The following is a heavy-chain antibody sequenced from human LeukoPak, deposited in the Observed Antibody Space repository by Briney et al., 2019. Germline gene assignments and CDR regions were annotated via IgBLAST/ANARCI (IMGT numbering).Heavy chain of an antibody. V-gene: IGHV4-31*03. CDR1: GGSISSGGYY. CDR3: ARTYCGGDCYFPYYYYYNYMDV. Sequence: PSQTLSLTCTVSGGSISSGGYYWSWIRQHPGKGLEWIGYIYYSGSTYYNPSLKSRVTISVDTSKNQFSLKLSSVTAADTAVYYCARTYCGGDCYFPYYYYYNYMDVWGKGTTVTVSS. D-gene: IGHD2-21*01. CDR2: IYYSGST. J-gene: IGHJ6*03.